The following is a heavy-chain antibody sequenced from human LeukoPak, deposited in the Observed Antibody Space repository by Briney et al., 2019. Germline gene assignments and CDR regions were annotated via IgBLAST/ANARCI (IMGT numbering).Heavy chain of an antibody. CDR1: GFTFSSYW. CDR3: ASLFQGPTQEGFDY. Sequence: GGSLRLSCAASGFTFSSYWMHWVRQAPGKGLVWVSRINSDGSSTSYADSVKGRFTISRDNAKNTLYLQMNGLRAEDTAVYYYASLFQGPTQEGFDYWGQGTLVTVSS. J-gene: IGHJ4*02. D-gene: IGHD2-15*01. CDR2: INSDGSST. V-gene: IGHV3-74*01.